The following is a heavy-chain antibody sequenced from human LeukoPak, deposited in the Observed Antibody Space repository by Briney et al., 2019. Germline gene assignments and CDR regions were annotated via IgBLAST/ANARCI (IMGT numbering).Heavy chain of an antibody. CDR1: GGSISSYD. CDR3: ARDLMEAFDY. CDR2: IYTSGRT. Sequence: SGTLSLTCTVSGGSISSYDWSWIRQPAGKGLERIGRIYTSGRTNYNPSLKSRVTISADKSKKQFSLKLSSVTAADTAVYYCARDLMEAFDYWGQGTLVTVSS. V-gene: IGHV4-4*07. J-gene: IGHJ4*02. D-gene: IGHD2-8*01.